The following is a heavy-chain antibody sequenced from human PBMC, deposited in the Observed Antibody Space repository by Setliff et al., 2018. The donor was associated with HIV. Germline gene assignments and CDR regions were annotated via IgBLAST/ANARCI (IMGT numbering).Heavy chain of an antibody. D-gene: IGHD6-13*01. CDR3: ARGGVTWTAAVALDY. Sequence: GGSLRLSCVVSGFTFITSTMNWVRQAPGKGLEWVASISSSGTYIHYADSVKGRFTISKDNAKNSVSLLMDSLRVDDSAMYYCARGGVTWTAAVALDYWGRGTLVTVSS. CDR2: ISSSGTYI. CDR1: GFTFITST. J-gene: IGHJ4*02. V-gene: IGHV3-21*01.